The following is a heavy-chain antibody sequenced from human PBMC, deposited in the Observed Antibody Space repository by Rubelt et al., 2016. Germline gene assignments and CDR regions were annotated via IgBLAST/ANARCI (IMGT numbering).Heavy chain of an antibody. J-gene: IGHJ4*02. Sequence: VQLVESGGGLVKPGGSLRLSCAASGFTFSSYGMHWVRQAPGKGLEWVAVISYDGSNKYYADSVKGRFTISRDNSKNTLYLQMNSLRAEDTAVYYCAKAGGSGSYSGGWGQGTLVTVSS. CDR2: ISYDGSNK. CDR3: AKAGGSGSYSGG. D-gene: IGHD1-26*01. CDR1: GFTFSSYG. V-gene: IGHV3-30*18.